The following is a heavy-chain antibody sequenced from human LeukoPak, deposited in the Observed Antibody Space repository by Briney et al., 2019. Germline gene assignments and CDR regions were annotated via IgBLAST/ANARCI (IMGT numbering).Heavy chain of an antibody. CDR2: ISGSGGIT. Sequence: GGSLRLSCAASRFTFSSYAMNWVRQAPGKGLEWVSVISGSGGITYYADSVKGRFTISRDNSKNTLYLQMNSLRAEDTAVYYCAKDLYYYTYWGQGTLVTVSS. CDR1: RFTFSSYA. D-gene: IGHD3-10*01. V-gene: IGHV3-23*01. J-gene: IGHJ1*01. CDR3: AKDLYYYTY.